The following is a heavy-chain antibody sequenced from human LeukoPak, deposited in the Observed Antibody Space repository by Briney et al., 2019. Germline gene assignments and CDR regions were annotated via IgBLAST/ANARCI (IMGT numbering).Heavy chain of an antibody. J-gene: IGHJ5*02. Sequence: ASVKVSCKASGYTFTGYYMHWVRQAPGQGLERMGWINPNSGGTNYAQKFQGRVTMTRDTSISTAYMELSRLRSDDTAVYYCARGYCSGGSCYSGEFWFDPWGQGTLVTVSS. D-gene: IGHD2-15*01. V-gene: IGHV1-2*02. CDR3: ARGYCSGGSCYSGEFWFDP. CDR2: INPNSGGT. CDR1: GYTFTGYY.